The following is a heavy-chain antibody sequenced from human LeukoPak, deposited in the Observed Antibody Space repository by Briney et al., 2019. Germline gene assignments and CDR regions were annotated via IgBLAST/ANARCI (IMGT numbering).Heavy chain of an antibody. D-gene: IGHD3-16*01. Sequence: KAGGSLRLSCAASGFSFSSYSMNWVRQAPGKGLEWVSSISSSSIYIYYADSLKGRFTISRDNARNSLYLQMNSLRAEDTAVYYCARVGSVYDYVWGNYFDYWGQGTLATVSS. CDR1: GFSFSSYS. CDR2: ISSSSIYI. J-gene: IGHJ4*02. V-gene: IGHV3-21*01. CDR3: ARVGSVYDYVWGNYFDY.